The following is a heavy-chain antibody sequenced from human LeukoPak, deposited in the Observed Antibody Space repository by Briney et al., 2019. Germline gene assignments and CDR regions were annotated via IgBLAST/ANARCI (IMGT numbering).Heavy chain of an antibody. V-gene: IGHV4-4*07. CDR1: GGSISSYY. CDR2: IYTSGST. Sequence: SETLSLTCTVSGGSISSYYWSWIRQPAGKGLKWIGRIYTSGSTNYNPSLKSRVTMSVDTSKNQFSLKLSSVTAADTAVYYCARDVGGYDFWSDAFDIWGQGTMVTVSS. CDR3: ARDVGGYDFWSDAFDI. J-gene: IGHJ3*02. D-gene: IGHD3-3*01.